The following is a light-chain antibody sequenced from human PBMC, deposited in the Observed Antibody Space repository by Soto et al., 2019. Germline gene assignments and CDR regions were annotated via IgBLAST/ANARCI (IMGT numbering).Light chain of an antibody. J-gene: IGKJ3*01. CDR1: QSVSSNT. Sequence: IVLTQSPGTLSLSPGERATLSCRARQSVSSNTFAWYQQRPGQAPRVVIYGASTRATGIPERFSGSGSGTDFTLTISRLEPEDFAVYYCQQYGRSPFTFGPGTKVDIK. CDR3: QQYGRSPFT. V-gene: IGKV3-20*01. CDR2: GAS.